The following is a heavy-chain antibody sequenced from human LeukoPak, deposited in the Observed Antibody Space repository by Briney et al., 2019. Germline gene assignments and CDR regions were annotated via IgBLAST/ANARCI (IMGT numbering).Heavy chain of an antibody. CDR1: GFTFSSYS. Sequence: PGGSLRLSCAASGFTFSSYSMNWVRHAPGKGLEGFSSISSSSSYIYYADSVKGRFTISRDNAKNSLYLQMNSLRAEDTAVYYCARDFDYYGSGSYYDYWGQGTLVTVSS. J-gene: IGHJ4*02. D-gene: IGHD3-10*01. CDR3: ARDFDYYGSGSYYDY. V-gene: IGHV3-21*01. CDR2: ISSSSSYI.